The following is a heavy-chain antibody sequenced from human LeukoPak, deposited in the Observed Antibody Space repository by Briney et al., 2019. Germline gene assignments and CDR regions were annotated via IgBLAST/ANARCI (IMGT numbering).Heavy chain of an antibody. CDR2: INHSGST. J-gene: IGHJ4*02. V-gene: IGHV4-34*01. Sequence: SETLSLTCAVYGGSFSGYFWSWIRQPPGKGLEWIGEINHSGSTKYNPSLKSRVTMSVDTSKNQFSLKLSSVAAADTAVYYCERGERWLQFGDYWGRGTLVTVSS. D-gene: IGHD5-24*01. CDR1: GGSFSGYF. CDR3: ERGERWLQFGDY.